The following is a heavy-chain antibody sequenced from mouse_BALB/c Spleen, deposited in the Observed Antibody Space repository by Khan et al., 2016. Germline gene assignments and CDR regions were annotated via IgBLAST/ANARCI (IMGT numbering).Heavy chain of an antibody. Sequence: EVQLVESGPSLVKPSQTLSLTCSVTGDSFTSGYWNWIRKFPGNKLEYMGYISYSGSTYYNPSLKSRISITRDTSKNQYYLQLKSVTTEDTATYYCASYLLNFFDYWGQGTTLTVSS. CDR2: ISYSGST. CDR3: ASYLLNFFDY. CDR1: GDSFTSGY. V-gene: IGHV3-8*02. J-gene: IGHJ2*01. D-gene: IGHD2-1*01.